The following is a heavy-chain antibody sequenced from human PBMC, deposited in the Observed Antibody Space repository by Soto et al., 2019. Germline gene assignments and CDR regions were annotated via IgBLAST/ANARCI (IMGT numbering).Heavy chain of an antibody. CDR2: ISRDGGTK. V-gene: IGHV3-30*03. CDR1: GFTVSTYG. Sequence: QVQRVESGGGVVQPGRPLRLSCAVSGFTVSTYGMHWVRQAPGKGLEWVAGISRDGGTKFYADSVKGRFTISRNNSRNTLFLEMSSLRGDDMAVYYCTGEVRSCYWGQGTLVTVSS. CDR3: TGEVRSCY. D-gene: IGHD2-8*02. J-gene: IGHJ4*02.